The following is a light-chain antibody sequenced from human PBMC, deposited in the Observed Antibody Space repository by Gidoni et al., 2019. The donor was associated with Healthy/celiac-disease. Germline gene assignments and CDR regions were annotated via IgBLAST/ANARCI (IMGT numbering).Light chain of an antibody. Sequence: EIVLTQSPATLSLSPGERATLSCRASQSVSSYLAWYQQKPGQAPRLLIYDASNRATGIPARFSGSGSATDFTLTISSLEPEDFAVYYCQQRGTFGQGTKVEIK. CDR2: DAS. J-gene: IGKJ1*01. V-gene: IGKV3-11*01. CDR3: QQRGT. CDR1: QSVSSY.